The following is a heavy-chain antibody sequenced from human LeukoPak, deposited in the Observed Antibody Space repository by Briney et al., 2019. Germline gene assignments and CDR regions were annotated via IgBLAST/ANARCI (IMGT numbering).Heavy chain of an antibody. V-gene: IGHV4-59*01. D-gene: IGHD6-13*01. J-gene: IGHJ4*02. CDR1: VGFISSYY. CDR2: IYYSGST. Sequence: SETLSLTRIFSVGFISSYYWSWIRQPPGQGLEWIGYIYYSGSTNYNPSLKSRVTISVDTSKNQFSLKLSSVTAADTAVYYCARHAAAYDYWGQGTLVTVSS. CDR3: ARHAAAYDY.